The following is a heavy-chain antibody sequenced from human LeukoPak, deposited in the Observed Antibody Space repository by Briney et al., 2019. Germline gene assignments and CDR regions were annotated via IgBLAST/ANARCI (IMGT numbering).Heavy chain of an antibody. D-gene: IGHD2-2*01. J-gene: IGHJ6*02. CDR3: ARAHIVVVPAAREYYYYYGMDV. CDR1: GFTFSSYA. Sequence: GGSLRLSCAASGFTFSSYAMHWVRQAPGKGLEWVAVISYDGNNKYYADSVKGRFTISRDNSKNTLYLQMNSLRAEDTAVYYCARAHIVVVPAAREYYYYYGMDVWGQGTTVTVSS. CDR2: ISYDGNNK. V-gene: IGHV3-30*04.